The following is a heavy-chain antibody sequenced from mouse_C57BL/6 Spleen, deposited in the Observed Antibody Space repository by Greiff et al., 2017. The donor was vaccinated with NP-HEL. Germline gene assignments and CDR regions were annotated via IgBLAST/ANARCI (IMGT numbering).Heavy chain of an antibody. CDR1: GYTFTSYW. CDR2: IDPNSGGT. V-gene: IGHV1-62-3*01. CDR3: TRGSYGSSYGGAMDY. D-gene: IGHD1-1*01. J-gene: IGHJ4*01. Sequence: QVQLQQPGAELVKPGASVKLSCKASGYTFTSYWMHWVKQRPGRGLEWIGRIDPNSGGTKYNEKFKSKATLTVDKPSSTAYMQLSSLTSEDSAVYYCTRGSYGSSYGGAMDYWGQGTSVTVSS.